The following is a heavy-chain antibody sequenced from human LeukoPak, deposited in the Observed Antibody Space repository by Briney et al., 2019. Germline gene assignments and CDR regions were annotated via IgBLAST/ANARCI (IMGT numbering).Heavy chain of an antibody. CDR2: IYYSGST. CDR3: ARRASSGYYNNWFDP. D-gene: IGHD3-22*01. Sequence: SETLSLTCTVSGGSISRYYWSWIRQPPGKGLEWIGYIYYSGSTNYNPPLKSRVTISVDTSKNQFSLKLSSVPAADTAVYYCARRASSGYYNNWFDPWGQGTLVTVSS. V-gene: IGHV4-59*08. CDR1: GGSISRYY. J-gene: IGHJ5*02.